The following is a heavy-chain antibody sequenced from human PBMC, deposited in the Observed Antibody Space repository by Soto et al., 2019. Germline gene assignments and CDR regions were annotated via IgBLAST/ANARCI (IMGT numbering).Heavy chain of an antibody. CDR1: GYTFTGYY. CDR2: VNPNSGGT. J-gene: IGHJ4*02. Sequence: ASVKVSCKASGYTFTGYYIHWVRQAPGQGLEWMGWVNPNSGGTNYAQKFQGWVAMTRDTSISTAYMELSRLRSDDTAVYYCVTSRVSIAVAGETEYYFDYWGQGTLVTVSS. CDR3: VTSRVSIAVAGETEYYFDY. V-gene: IGHV1-2*04. D-gene: IGHD6-19*01.